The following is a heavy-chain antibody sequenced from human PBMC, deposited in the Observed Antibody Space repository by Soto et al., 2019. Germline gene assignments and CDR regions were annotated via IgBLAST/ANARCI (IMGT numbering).Heavy chain of an antibody. CDR3: ARVDYGAGSSGWFLLGEYYFDY. D-gene: IGHD4-17*01. CDR2: MNPNSGNT. V-gene: IGHV1-8*01. CDR1: GYTFTSYD. Sequence: ASVKVSCKASGYTFTSYDINWVRQATGQGLEWMGWMNPNSGNTGYAQKFQGRVTMTRNTSISTAYMELSSLRSEDTAVYYCARVDYGAGSSGWFLLGEYYFDYWGQGTLVTVSS. J-gene: IGHJ4*02.